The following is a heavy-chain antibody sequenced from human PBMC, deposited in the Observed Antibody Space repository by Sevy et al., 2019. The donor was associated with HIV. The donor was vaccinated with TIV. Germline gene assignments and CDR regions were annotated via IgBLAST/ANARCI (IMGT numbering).Heavy chain of an antibody. CDR1: GYTLTRLA. D-gene: IGHD3-22*01. CDR2: FDPEDNER. V-gene: IGHV1-24*01. J-gene: IGHJ4*02. CDR3: ATTKDYYENSGDPFDY. Sequence: ASVKVSCKVSGYTLTRLAMHWVRQAPGKGLEWMGSFDPEDNERIYAQKWQGRFSMTEDTSTDTAYMELSNLISEDTAVYYCATTKDYYENSGDPFDYWGQGTLVTVSS.